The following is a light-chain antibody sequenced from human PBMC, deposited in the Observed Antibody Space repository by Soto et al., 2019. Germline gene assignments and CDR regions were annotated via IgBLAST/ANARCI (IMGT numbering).Light chain of an antibody. CDR1: QRVSSNY. CDR3: QQYGSSLYT. CDR2: GAS. V-gene: IGKV3-20*01. J-gene: IGKJ2*01. Sequence: EIVLTQSPGTLSLSPGDRATLSCRASQRVSSNYLAWYQQRPGQAHRLLIYGASSRATGIPDRFSGSGSGTDFTLTSNRLEPEDFAVYYCQQYGSSLYTFGQGTKVDIK.